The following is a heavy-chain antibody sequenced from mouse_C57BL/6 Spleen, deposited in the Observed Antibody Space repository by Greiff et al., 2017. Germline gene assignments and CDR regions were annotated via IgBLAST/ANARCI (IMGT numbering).Heavy chain of an antibody. V-gene: IGHV1-61*01. Sequence: QVQLQQPGAELVRPGSSVKLSCKASGYTFTSYWMDWVKQRPGQGLEWIGNIYPSDSETHYNQKFKDKATLTVDKSSSTAYMQLSSLTSEDSAVYYCARGGWDVAMDYWGQGTSVTVSS. J-gene: IGHJ4*01. CDR1: GYTFTSYW. CDR2: IYPSDSET. D-gene: IGHD4-1*01. CDR3: ARGGWDVAMDY.